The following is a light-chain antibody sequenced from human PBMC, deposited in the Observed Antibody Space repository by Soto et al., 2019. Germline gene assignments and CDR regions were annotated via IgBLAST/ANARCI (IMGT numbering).Light chain of an antibody. Sequence: QSALTQPASVSGSPGQSITISCTGSSGDIGTYKYVSWYQQHPGKVPKLIIYEVHNRPSGVSDRFFGSKSGNTASLTISGLQAEDEAVYYCSAPSSTSTAPATTSSTDYLFGSGTKLTVL. CDR2: EVH. J-gene: IGLJ1*01. V-gene: IGLV2-14*03. CDR1: SGDIGTYKY. CDR3: SAPSSTSTAPATTSSTDYL.